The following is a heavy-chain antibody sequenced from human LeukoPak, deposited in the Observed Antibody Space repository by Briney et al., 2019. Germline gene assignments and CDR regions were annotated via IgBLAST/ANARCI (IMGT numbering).Heavy chain of an antibody. D-gene: IGHD4-17*01. V-gene: IGHV1-18*01. CDR3: ARAPSFGDYGGDY. Sequence: ASVKVSCKASGYNFTNYGISWVRQALGHGLEWMGWISVYNGDTNYSQKFQDRVTMTTDTSTSTACMELRSHRSDDTAFYYCARAPSFGDYGGDYWGQGTLVTVSS. CDR1: GYNFTNYG. CDR2: ISVYNGDT. J-gene: IGHJ4*02.